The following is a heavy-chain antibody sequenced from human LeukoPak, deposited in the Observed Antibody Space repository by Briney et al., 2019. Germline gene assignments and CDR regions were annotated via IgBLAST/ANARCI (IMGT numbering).Heavy chain of an antibody. Sequence: ASVKVSCKASGYTFTGYYMHWVRQAPGQGLEWMGIINPSGGSTSYAQKFQGRVTMTRDMSTSTVYMELSSLRSEDTAVYYCAREQQQLVLLYWGQGTLVTVSS. CDR1: GYTFTGYY. D-gene: IGHD6-13*01. CDR2: INPSGGST. V-gene: IGHV1-46*01. CDR3: AREQQQLVLLY. J-gene: IGHJ4*02.